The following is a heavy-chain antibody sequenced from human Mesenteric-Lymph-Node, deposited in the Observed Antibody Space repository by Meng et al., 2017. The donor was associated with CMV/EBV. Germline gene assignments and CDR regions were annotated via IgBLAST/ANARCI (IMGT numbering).Heavy chain of an antibody. CDR2: ISGSGGST. CDR1: GFTFSSYA. Sequence: GGSLRLSCVASGFTFSSYAMSWVRQAPGKGLEWVSAISGSGGSTYYADSVKGRFTISRDNAKNSLSLQMNSLRAEDTAVYYCASLDTLVVPAEDAFDIWGQGTMVTVSS. CDR3: ASLDTLVVPAEDAFDI. J-gene: IGHJ3*02. V-gene: IGHV3-23*01. D-gene: IGHD2-2*01.